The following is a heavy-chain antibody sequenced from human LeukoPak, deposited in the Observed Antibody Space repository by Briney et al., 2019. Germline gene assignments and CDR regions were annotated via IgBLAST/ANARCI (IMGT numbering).Heavy chain of an antibody. CDR3: AKDRMDPVNY. Sequence: GGTLRLSCAASGFTFSSYAMNWVRQAPGKGLEWVSAITGSGDRTYYADSVKGRFTISRDNSKNTLYLQMNSLRAEDTALYYCAKDRMDPVNYWGQGTLVTVSS. D-gene: IGHD2-2*03. CDR2: ITGSGDRT. J-gene: IGHJ4*02. V-gene: IGHV3-23*01. CDR1: GFTFSSYA.